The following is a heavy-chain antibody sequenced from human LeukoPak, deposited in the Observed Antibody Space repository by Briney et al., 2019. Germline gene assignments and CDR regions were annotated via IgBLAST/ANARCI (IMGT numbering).Heavy chain of an antibody. J-gene: IGHJ6*02. CDR1: GDSVSSNSAA. Sequence: SQTLSLTCAISGDSVSSNSAAWNWIRQSPSRGLEWLGRTYYRSKWYNDYAVSVKSRITINPDTSKNQFSLQLNSVTPEDTAVYYCARGTVVRGVIITTYYYYGMDVWGQGTTVTVSS. CDR2: TYYRSKWYN. V-gene: IGHV6-1*01. CDR3: ARGTVVRGVIITTYYYYGMDV. D-gene: IGHD3-10*01.